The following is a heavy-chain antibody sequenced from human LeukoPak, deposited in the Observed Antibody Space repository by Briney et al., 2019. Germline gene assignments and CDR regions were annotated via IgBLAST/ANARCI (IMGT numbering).Heavy chain of an antibody. D-gene: IGHD3-10*01. CDR2: MNHKSGDT. CDR1: GYTFTIYD. V-gene: IGHV1-8*01. Sequence: ASVTVCYKASGYTFTIYDIKWVRQAPGQGLEGMGWMNHKSGDTGYPQKFQGRVTMTRDTSITTAYMELSSLRSEDTAVYYCARSGFGSGISFDLWGQGTLVTVSS. J-gene: IGHJ5*02. CDR3: ARSGFGSGISFDL.